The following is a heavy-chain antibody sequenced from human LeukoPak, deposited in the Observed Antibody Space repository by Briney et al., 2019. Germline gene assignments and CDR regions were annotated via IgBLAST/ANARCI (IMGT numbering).Heavy chain of an antibody. CDR2: ISWSGDNT. J-gene: IGHJ4*02. CDR1: GFIFSTYA. D-gene: IGHD2-2*02. V-gene: IGHV3-23*01. CDR3: AKAGCTSTSCYNNN. Sequence: GGSLRLSCAASGFIFSTYAMSWVRQAPGKRLEWVSVISWSGDNTYYADSVKSRFTISRDNSKNTLYLQMNSLRAEDTALYYCAKAGCTSTSCYNNNWGQGTLVTVSS.